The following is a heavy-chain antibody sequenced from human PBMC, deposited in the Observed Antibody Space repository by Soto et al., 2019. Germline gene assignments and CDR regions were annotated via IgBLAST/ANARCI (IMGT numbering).Heavy chain of an antibody. V-gene: IGHV4-39*01. CDR1: GGSISSFNYF. Sequence: QLQLQESGPGLVKPSETLSLTCTVSGGSISSFNYFWGWIRQPPGKGLEWIGSLYYSGNTYYNPSLQSRVTISVDTSKTQCTLTLRSVTAAATAVYYCARGGGSTFNWFDPWGQGTLVTVSP. CDR2: LYYSGNT. CDR3: ARGGGSTFNWFDP. D-gene: IGHD2-15*01. J-gene: IGHJ5*02.